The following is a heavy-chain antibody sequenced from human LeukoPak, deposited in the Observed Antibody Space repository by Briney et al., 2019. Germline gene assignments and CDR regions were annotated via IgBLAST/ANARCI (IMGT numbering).Heavy chain of an antibody. J-gene: IGHJ6*03. CDR3: ARGLRVKKKSSQHYYYYMDV. Sequence: ASVKVSCKASGYTFTSYDINWVRQATGQGLEWMGWMNPNSGNTGYAQKFQGRVTITRNTSISTAYMELSSLRSEDTAVYYCARGLRVKKKSSQHYYYYMDVWGKGTTVTVSS. D-gene: IGHD6-13*01. CDR2: MNPNSGNT. V-gene: IGHV1-8*03. CDR1: GYTFTSYD.